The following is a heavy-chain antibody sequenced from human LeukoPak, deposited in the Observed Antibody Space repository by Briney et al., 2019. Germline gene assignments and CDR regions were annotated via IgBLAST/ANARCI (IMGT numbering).Heavy chain of an antibody. CDR3: ARGSGSYYNGAASFDY. Sequence: SQTLSLTCAVSGGSISSGGYSWSWIRQPPGKGLEWIGYIYHSGSTYYNPSLKSRVTISVDRSKNQFSLKLSSVTAADTAVYYCARGSGSYYNGAASFDYWGQGTLVTVSS. CDR1: GGSISSGGYS. J-gene: IGHJ4*02. D-gene: IGHD3-10*01. V-gene: IGHV4-30-2*01. CDR2: IYHSGST.